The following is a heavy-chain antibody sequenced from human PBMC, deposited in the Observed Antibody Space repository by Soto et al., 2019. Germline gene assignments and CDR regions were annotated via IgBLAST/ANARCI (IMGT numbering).Heavy chain of an antibody. CDR1: GGSISSYY. Sequence: ETLSLTCTVSGGSISSYYWSWIRQPPGKGLEWIGYIYYSGSTNYNPSLKSRVTISVDTFKNQFSLKLSSVTAADTAVYYCARRYGYSFDYWGQGTLVTVSS. D-gene: IGHD1-1*01. J-gene: IGHJ4*02. V-gene: IGHV4-59*08. CDR3: ARRYGYSFDY. CDR2: IYYSGST.